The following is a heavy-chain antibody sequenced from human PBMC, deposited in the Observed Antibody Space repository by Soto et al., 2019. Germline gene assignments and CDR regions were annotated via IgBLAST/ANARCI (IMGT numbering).Heavy chain of an antibody. CDR1: GFTFSSYA. Sequence: GGSLRLSCAASGFTFSSYAMSWVRQAPGKGLEWVSAISGSGGSTYYADSVKGRFTISRDNSKNTLYLQMNSLRAEDTDVYYCAKDSNSGSYMNAFDIWGQGTMVTVSS. J-gene: IGHJ3*02. D-gene: IGHD1-26*01. CDR3: AKDSNSGSYMNAFDI. CDR2: ISGSGGST. V-gene: IGHV3-23*01.